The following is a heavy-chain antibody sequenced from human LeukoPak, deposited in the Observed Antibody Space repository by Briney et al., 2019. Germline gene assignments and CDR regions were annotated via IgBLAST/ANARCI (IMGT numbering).Heavy chain of an antibody. D-gene: IGHD3-3*01. CDR1: GFTFSNYG. Sequence: PGGSLRLSCATSGFTFSNYGVHWVRQAPGKGLEWVAFISYDGSNKYYADSVKGRFTISRDNSKNTPYLQMNSLRAEDTALYFCAKVGGVVIPGSYWGQGTLVTISS. J-gene: IGHJ4*02. V-gene: IGHV3-30*18. CDR2: ISYDGSNK. CDR3: AKVGGVVIPGSY.